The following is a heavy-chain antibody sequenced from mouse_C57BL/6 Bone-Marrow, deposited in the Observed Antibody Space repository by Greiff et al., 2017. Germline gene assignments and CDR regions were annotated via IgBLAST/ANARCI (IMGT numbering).Heavy chain of an antibody. CDR2: IWPGGGT. CDR3: ASGTLLNY. V-gene: IGHV2-9-1*01. CDR1: GFSLTSYA. Sequence: VHLVESGPGLVAPSQSLSITCTVSGFSLTSYAISWVRQPPGKGLEWLGVIWPGGGTNYNSALKSRLSISKDNSKSQVFLKMNSLQTDDTARYYCASGTLLNYWGQGTTLTVSS. D-gene: IGHD1-2*01. J-gene: IGHJ2*01.